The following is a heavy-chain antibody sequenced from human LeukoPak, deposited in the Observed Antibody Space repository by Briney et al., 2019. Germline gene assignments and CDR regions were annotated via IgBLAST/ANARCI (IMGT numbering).Heavy chain of an antibody. CDR3: AKRVPYSSSSVYFDS. CDR1: GFTFSSYG. J-gene: IGHJ4*02. CDR2: ISDSGSAT. V-gene: IGHV3-23*01. Sequence: GGSLRLSCAASGFTFSSYGLSWVRQAPGKGLEWVSAISDSGSATYYADSVKGRFTISKDNSKNTLYLQMNSLRAEDTAVYYCAKRVPYSSSSVYFDSWGQGTLVTVSS. D-gene: IGHD6-6*01.